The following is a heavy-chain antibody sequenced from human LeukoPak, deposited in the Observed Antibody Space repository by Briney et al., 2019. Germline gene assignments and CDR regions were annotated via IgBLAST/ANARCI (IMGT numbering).Heavy chain of an antibody. D-gene: IGHD3-3*01. CDR1: GGSIGSGGYY. Sequence: SQTLSLTCTVSGGSIGSGGYYWSWIRQHPGKGLEWIGYIYYSGSTYYNPSLKSRVTISVNTSKNQFSLKLSSVTAADTAVYYCARESYDFWSGYSAQFDYWGQGTLVTVSS. J-gene: IGHJ4*02. V-gene: IGHV4-31*03. CDR2: IYYSGST. CDR3: ARESYDFWSGYSAQFDY.